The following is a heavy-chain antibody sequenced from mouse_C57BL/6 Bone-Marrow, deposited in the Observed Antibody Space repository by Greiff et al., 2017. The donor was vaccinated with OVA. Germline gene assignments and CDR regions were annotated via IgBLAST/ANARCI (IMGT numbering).Heavy chain of an antibody. Sequence: QVQLQQSGPGLVQPSQSLSITCTVSGFSLTSYGVHWVRQSPGKGLEWLGVIWRGGSTDYNAAFMSRLSITKDNSKSQVFFKMNSLQADDTAIYYCAKTTPNYYVYYAMDYWGQGTSVTVSS. CDR2: IWRGGST. V-gene: IGHV2-5*01. J-gene: IGHJ4*01. CDR3: AKTTPNYYVYYAMDY. D-gene: IGHD2-1*01. CDR1: GFSLTSYG.